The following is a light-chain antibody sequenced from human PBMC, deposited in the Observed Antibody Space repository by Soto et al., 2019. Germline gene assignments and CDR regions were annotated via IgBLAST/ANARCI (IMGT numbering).Light chain of an antibody. CDR3: SSYAGSNNPYV. V-gene: IGLV2-8*01. Sequence: QPVLTQPPSASGSPGQSVTISCTGTSSDVGGYNYVSWYQQHPGKAPKLMIYEVSKRPSGVPDRFSGSKSGNTDSLTVSGLQAEDEADYYCSSYAGSNNPYVFGTGTKLTVL. J-gene: IGLJ1*01. CDR1: SSDVGGYNY. CDR2: EVS.